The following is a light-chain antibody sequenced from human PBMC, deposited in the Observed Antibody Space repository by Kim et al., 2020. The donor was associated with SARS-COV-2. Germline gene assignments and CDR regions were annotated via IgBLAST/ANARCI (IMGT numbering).Light chain of an antibody. CDR3: QQYSSYSRT. CDR2: EAS. V-gene: IGKV1-5*03. CDR1: QSIDTW. J-gene: IGKJ1*01. Sequence: DIQMTQSPSTLSASVGDRVTITCRASQSIDTWLAWYQQKLGKAPKLLMYEASTLESGVPSRFSGSGSGTEFTLTISCLQPDDFATYFCQQYSSYSRTFGQGTKVDIK.